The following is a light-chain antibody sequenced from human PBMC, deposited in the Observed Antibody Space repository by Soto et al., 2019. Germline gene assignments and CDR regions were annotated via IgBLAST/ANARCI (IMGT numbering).Light chain of an antibody. CDR1: SSDVGAYNY. Sequence: LAQPASVSGSPGQSITISCTGSSSDVGAYNYVSWFQQHPGKAPKLMIYEVSNRPSGVSNRFSGSKSGNTASLTISGLQAEDEADYYCSSYTSSTTYTYVFGTRTKVTVL. J-gene: IGLJ1*01. CDR3: SSYTSSTTYTYV. V-gene: IGLV2-14*01. CDR2: EVS.